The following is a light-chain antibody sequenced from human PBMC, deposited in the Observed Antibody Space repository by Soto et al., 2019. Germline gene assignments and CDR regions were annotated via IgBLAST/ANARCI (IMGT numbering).Light chain of an antibody. CDR3: SSYTSTSTPLI. J-gene: IGLJ2*01. V-gene: IGLV2-14*01. CDR1: SSDVGYYNY. Sequence: QSALTQPASVSGSPGQSITISCTGTSSDVGYYNYVSWYQQHPGKAPKLMIYEVSKRPSGVSHRFSGSKSGNTASLSISGLQLEDDADYYCSSYTSTSTPLIFGGGTKVTVL. CDR2: EVS.